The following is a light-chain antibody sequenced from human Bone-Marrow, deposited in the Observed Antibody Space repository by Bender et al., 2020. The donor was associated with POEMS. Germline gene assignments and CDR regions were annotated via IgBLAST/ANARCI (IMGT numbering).Light chain of an antibody. V-gene: IGLV2-11*01. CDR2: DVI. CDR3: CSYAGYYTFGV. CDR1: SSDIGGHDY. Sequence: QSALTQPPSASGSPGQSVTISCTGTSSDIGGHDYVSWYQHHPGKAPKLMIHDVINRPSGVPDRFSGSKSGNPASLTLSGLQAEDEADYYCCSYAGYYTFGVFGTRTKVTVL. J-gene: IGLJ1*01.